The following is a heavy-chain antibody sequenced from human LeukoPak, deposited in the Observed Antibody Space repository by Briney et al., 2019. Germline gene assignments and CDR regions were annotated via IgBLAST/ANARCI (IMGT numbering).Heavy chain of an antibody. CDR3: ARPYCSSTSCYLDAFDI. J-gene: IGHJ3*02. Sequence: GGSLRLSCAASGFTFSSYSMNWVRQAPGKGLECVSSISSSSSYIYYADSVKGRFTISRDNAKNSLYLQMNSLRAEDTAVYYCARPYCSSTSCYLDAFDIWGQRTMVTVSS. CDR2: ISSSSSYI. D-gene: IGHD2-2*01. V-gene: IGHV3-21*01. CDR1: GFTFSSYS.